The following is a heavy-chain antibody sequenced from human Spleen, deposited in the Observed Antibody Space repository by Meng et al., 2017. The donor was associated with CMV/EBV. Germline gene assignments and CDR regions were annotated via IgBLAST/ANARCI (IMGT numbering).Heavy chain of an antibody. CDR3: ASNPLRFLEWLPLWY. V-gene: IGHV1-2*02. D-gene: IGHD3-3*01. Sequence: QVQLVQSGAEVKKPGASVKVSCKASGYIFTGYYMHWVRQAPGQGLEWMGWINPNSGGTNYAQKFQGRVTMTRDTSISTAYMELSRLRSDDTAVYYCASNPLRFLEWLPLWYWGQGTLVTVSS. CDR1: GYIFTGYY. J-gene: IGHJ4*02. CDR2: INPNSGGT.